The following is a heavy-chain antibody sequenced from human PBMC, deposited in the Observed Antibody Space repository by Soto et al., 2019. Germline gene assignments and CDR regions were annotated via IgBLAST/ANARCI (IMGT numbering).Heavy chain of an antibody. CDR3: ARRRVATIMGRYYYYYYMDV. Sequence: SETLSLTCTVSGGSISSYYWSWIRQPPGKGLEWIGYIYYSGSTNYNPSLKSRVTISVDTSKNQFSLKLSSVTAADTAVYYCARRRVATIMGRYYYYYYMDVWGQGTTVTVSS. CDR1: GGSISSYY. CDR2: IYYSGST. D-gene: IGHD5-12*01. V-gene: IGHV4-59*01. J-gene: IGHJ6*03.